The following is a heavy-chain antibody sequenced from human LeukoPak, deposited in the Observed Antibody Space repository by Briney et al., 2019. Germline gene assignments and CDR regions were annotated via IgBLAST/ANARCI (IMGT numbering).Heavy chain of an antibody. CDR3: ARGGFLEWLSDFDI. CDR2: VNTDGSST. D-gene: IGHD3-3*01. J-gene: IGHJ3*02. Sequence: QPGGSLRLSCVVSGFTLGTYWMHWVRQAPGKGLVWVSRVNTDGSSTGYADSVKGRFTISRDNAKNTLYLQMNSLRADDTVVYYCARGGFLEWLSDFDIWGQGTMVTVSS. V-gene: IGHV3-74*01. CDR1: GFTLGTYW.